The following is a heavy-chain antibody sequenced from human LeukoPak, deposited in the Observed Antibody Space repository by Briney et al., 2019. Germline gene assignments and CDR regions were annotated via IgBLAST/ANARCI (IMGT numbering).Heavy chain of an antibody. Sequence: SVKVSCKASGGTFSSYAISWVRQAPGQGLEWMGGIIPIFGTANYAQKFQGRVTITADESTSTAYMELSSLRSEDTAVYYCARGRLGATVAFDIWGQGTMVTVSS. CDR2: IIPIFGTA. D-gene: IGHD3-16*01. CDR3: ARGRLGATVAFDI. J-gene: IGHJ3*02. CDR1: GGTFSSYA. V-gene: IGHV1-69*01.